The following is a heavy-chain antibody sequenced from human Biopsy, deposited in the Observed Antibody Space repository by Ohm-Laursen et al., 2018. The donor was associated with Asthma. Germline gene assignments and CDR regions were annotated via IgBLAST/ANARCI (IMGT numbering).Heavy chain of an antibody. D-gene: IGHD6-19*01. Sequence: SQTLSLTCTVSGDSITSGGCCWSWIRQHPVKGLEWIGHIYYSGSTSYNPSLKGGVTISVDTSKNQFSLKLSSVTAADTAVYYCARASVAASSNWFDPWGQGTLVTVSS. CDR3: ARASVAASSNWFDP. V-gene: IGHV4-30-4*08. CDR2: IYYSGST. CDR1: GDSITSGGCC. J-gene: IGHJ5*02.